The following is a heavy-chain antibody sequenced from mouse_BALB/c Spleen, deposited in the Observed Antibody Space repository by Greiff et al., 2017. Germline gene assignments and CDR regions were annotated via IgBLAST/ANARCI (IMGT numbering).Heavy chain of an antibody. J-gene: IGHJ4*01. Sequence: EVKLVESGGGLVKPGGSLKLSCAASGFTFSSYAMSWVRQTPEKRLEWVASISSGGSTYYPDSVKGRFTISRDNARNILYLQMSSLRSEDTAMYYCARGTTATIYAMDYWGQGTSVTVSS. CDR3: ARGTTATIYAMDY. D-gene: IGHD1-2*01. CDR2: ISSGGST. CDR1: GFTFSSYA. V-gene: IGHV5-6-5*01.